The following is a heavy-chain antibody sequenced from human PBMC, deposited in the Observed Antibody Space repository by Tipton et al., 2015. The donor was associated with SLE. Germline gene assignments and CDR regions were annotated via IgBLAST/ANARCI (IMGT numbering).Heavy chain of an antibody. CDR2: IFTARST. V-gene: IGHV4-30-2*01. D-gene: IGHD2-21*02. CDR1: GGSISSGDYS. CDR3: ARLQVRSTVTAEYWFFDL. Sequence: TLSLTCAVSGGSISSGDYSWSWIRQPPGKGLEWIGYIFTARSTNYNPSLKSRLTISLDTSKNQLSLKLNSVTAADTAVYYCARLQVRSTVTAEYWFFDLWGRGTLVTVSS. J-gene: IGHJ2*01.